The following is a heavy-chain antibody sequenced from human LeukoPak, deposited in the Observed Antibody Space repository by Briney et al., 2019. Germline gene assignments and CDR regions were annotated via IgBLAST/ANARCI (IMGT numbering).Heavy chain of an antibody. CDR1: GGSISSYY. J-gene: IGHJ4*02. Sequence: PSETLSLTCTVSGGSISSYYWSWLRQPPGKGLEWMGYIYYSGSTNYNPSLKSRVTISVDTSKNQFSLKLSSVTAADTAVYYCARGENYYDSSGYYYPFDYWGQGTLVTVSS. CDR3: ARGENYYDSSGYYYPFDY. CDR2: IYYSGST. V-gene: IGHV4-59*01. D-gene: IGHD3-22*01.